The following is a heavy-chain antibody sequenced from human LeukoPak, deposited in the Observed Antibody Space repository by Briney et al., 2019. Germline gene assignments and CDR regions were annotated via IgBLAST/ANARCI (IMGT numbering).Heavy chain of an antibody. J-gene: IGHJ3*02. CDR1: GFTFSSYG. CDR2: ISYDGSNK. V-gene: IGHV3-30*18. Sequence: PGRSLRLSCAASGFTFSSYGMHWVHQAPGKGLEWVAVISYDGSNKYYADSVKGRFTISRDNSKNTLYLQMNSLRAEDTAVYYCANDAVPGIAVAKGAFDIWGQGTMVTVSS. D-gene: IGHD6-19*01. CDR3: ANDAVPGIAVAKGAFDI.